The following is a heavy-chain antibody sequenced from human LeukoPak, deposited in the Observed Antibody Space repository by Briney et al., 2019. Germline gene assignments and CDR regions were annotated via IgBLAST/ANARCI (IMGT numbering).Heavy chain of an antibody. Sequence: SETLSLTCAVYGGSFSGYYWSWIRQPPGKGLEWIGEVNHSGSTNYNPSLKSRVTISVDTSKNQFSLKLSSVTAADTAVYYCARRSSYYCDSSGYLDGAFDIWGQGTMVTVSS. J-gene: IGHJ3*02. D-gene: IGHD3-22*01. CDR1: GGSFSGYY. CDR3: ARRSSYYCDSSGYLDGAFDI. V-gene: IGHV4-34*01. CDR2: VNHSGST.